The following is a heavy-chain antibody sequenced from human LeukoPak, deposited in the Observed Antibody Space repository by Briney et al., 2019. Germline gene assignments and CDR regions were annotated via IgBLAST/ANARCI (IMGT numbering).Heavy chain of an antibody. CDR2: VHLDGRT. J-gene: IGHJ4*02. D-gene: IGHD3-3*01. CDR3: AREGGFYRPLDY. Sequence: SETLSLTCTVSGGSISSGGYYWGWIRQPPGKGLEWIGEVHLDGRTNYNPSLTGRLTMSVDLYENHISLKMTSVTAADTAVYYCAREGGFYRPLDYSGQGMSVTVSS. V-gene: IGHV4-39*07. CDR1: GGSISSGGYY.